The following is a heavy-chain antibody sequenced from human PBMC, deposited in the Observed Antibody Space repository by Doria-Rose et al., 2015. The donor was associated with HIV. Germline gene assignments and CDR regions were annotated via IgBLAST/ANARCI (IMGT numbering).Heavy chain of an antibody. CDR1: GYTFTSYG. V-gene: IGHV1-18*04. CDR2: IGVYNGNT. CDR3: ARDALGATPFDS. J-gene: IGHJ5*01. Sequence: QVQLVESGPEVKKPGASVKVSCTASGYTFTSYGISWVRQAPGQWLEWMGWIGVYNGNTIYAQTLQGRVTMTTDTSTSTAYVELRSLRSDDTAVYYCARDALGATPFDSWGQGTLVTVS. D-gene: IGHD1-26*01.